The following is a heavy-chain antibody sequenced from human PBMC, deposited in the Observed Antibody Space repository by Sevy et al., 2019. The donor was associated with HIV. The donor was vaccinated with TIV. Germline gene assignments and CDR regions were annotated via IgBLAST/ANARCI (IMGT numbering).Heavy chain of an antibody. CDR1: GFSFSWYW. Sequence: GGSLRLSCAASGFSFSWYWMSWVRQTPEKGLEWVANIKQDGSEKNYVDSVKGRFTISRDNAKNSLYLQMNSLRAEDTAVYHCARTGSYADTYFYYYAMDVWGRGTTVTVSS. J-gene: IGHJ6*02. D-gene: IGHD3-16*01. CDR3: ARTGSYADTYFYYYAMDV. V-gene: IGHV3-7*01. CDR2: IKQDGSEK.